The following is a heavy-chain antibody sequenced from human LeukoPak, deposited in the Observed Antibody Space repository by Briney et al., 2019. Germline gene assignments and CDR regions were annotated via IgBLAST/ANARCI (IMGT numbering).Heavy chain of an antibody. V-gene: IGHV4-59*01. J-gene: IGHJ4*02. CDR1: GGSISSYY. CDR2: IYYSGST. CDR3: ARGYSSSWYRFDY. Sequence: SETLSLTCTVSGGSISSYYWSWIRQPPGKGLEWIGCIYYSGSTNYNPSLKSRVTISVDTSKNQFSLKLSSVTAADTAVYYCARGYSSSWYRFDYWGQGTLVTVSS. D-gene: IGHD6-13*01.